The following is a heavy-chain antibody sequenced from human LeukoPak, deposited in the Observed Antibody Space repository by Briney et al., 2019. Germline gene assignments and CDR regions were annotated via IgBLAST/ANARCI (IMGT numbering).Heavy chain of an antibody. D-gene: IGHD2-21*01. Sequence: GGSLRLSCAASRFTFSTYWMHWVRQAPGKGLVWVSRINSDGSSTGYADSVKGRFTISRDSSKNTLYLQMNRLRAEDAAVYYCAKAPVTTCSGAYCYPFDYWGQGTLVTVSS. CDR1: RFTFSTYW. J-gene: IGHJ4*02. CDR2: INSDGSST. CDR3: AKAPVTTCSGAYCYPFDY. V-gene: IGHV3-74*01.